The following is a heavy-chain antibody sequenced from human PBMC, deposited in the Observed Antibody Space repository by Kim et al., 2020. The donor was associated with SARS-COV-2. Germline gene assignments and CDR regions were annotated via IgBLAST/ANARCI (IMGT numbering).Heavy chain of an antibody. CDR1: GGSISSYY. J-gene: IGHJ6*02. Sequence: SETLSLTCTVSGGSISSYYWSWIRQPPGKGLEWIGYIYHSGSTNYNPSLKSRVTISIDTSKNQFSLKLTSVTAADTAVYYCAREPMIRGVLPFYGLDVWGQRTTVTVSS. V-gene: IGHV4-59*13. D-gene: IGHD3-10*01. CDR3: AREPMIRGVLPFYGLDV. CDR2: IYHSGST.